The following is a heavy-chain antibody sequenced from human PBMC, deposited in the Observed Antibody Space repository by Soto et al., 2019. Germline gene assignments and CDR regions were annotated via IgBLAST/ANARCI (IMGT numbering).Heavy chain of an antibody. J-gene: IGHJ5*02. Sequence: VQLLESGGGLVQPGGSLRLSCAASGFTFSDYAMSWVRQAPGKGLEWIGYIYYSGSTNYNPSLKSRVTISVDTSKNQFSLKLSSVTAADTAVYYCAREMSGIAAAGTGHWFDPWGQGTLVTVSS. D-gene: IGHD6-13*01. CDR2: IYYSGST. CDR3: AREMSGIAAAGTGHWFDP. CDR1: GFTFSDYA. V-gene: IGHV4-59*01.